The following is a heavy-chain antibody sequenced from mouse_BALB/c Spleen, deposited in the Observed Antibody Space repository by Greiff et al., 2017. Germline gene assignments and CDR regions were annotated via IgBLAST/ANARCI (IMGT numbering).Heavy chain of an antibody. CDR2: ISSGGSYT. Sequence: EVQLQESGGDLVKPGGSLKLSCAASGFTFSSYGMSWVRQTPDKRLEWVATISSGGSYTYYPDSVKGRFTISRDNAKNTLYLQMSSLKSEDTAMYYCARQGLGSPFDYWGQGTTLTVSS. V-gene: IGHV5-6*01. J-gene: IGHJ2*01. CDR3: ARQGLGSPFDY. CDR1: GFTFSSYG.